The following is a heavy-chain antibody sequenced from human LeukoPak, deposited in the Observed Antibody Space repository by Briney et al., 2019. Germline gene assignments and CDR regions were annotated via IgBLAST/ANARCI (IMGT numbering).Heavy chain of an antibody. CDR2: INHSGST. D-gene: IGHD3-3*01. CDR1: GYSISSGYY. CDR3: ARGYFWSGWKGSGIYYFDY. Sequence: SETLSLTCTVSGYSISSGYYWGWIRQPPGKGLEWIGEINHSGSTNYNPSLKSRVTISVDTSKNQFSLKLSSVTAADTAVYYCARGYFWSGWKGSGIYYFDYWGQGTLVTVSS. V-gene: IGHV4-38-2*02. J-gene: IGHJ4*02.